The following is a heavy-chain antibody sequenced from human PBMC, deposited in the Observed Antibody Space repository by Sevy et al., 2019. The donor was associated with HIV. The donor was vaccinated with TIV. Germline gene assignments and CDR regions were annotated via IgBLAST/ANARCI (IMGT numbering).Heavy chain of an antibody. D-gene: IGHD5-18*01. CDR2: ISYDGSNK. V-gene: IGHV3-30-3*01. Sequence: GGSLRLSCAASGFTFSSYAMHWVRQAPGKGLEWVAVISYDGSNKYYADSVKGRFTISRDNSKNTLYLKMNSLRAEDTAVYYCARARGYSYGGDAFDIWGQGTMVTVSS. CDR1: GFTFSSYA. CDR3: ARARGYSYGGDAFDI. J-gene: IGHJ3*02.